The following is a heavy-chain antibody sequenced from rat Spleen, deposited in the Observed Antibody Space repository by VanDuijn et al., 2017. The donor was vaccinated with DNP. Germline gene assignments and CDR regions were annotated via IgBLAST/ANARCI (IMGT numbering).Heavy chain of an antibody. CDR1: GFTFKIYW. J-gene: IGHJ3*01. CDR3: ARTYNSGYGGFAY. V-gene: IGHV5-31*01. CDR2: ITGSAGST. D-gene: IGHD4-3*01. Sequence: EVQLVESGGGLVQPGRSLKLSCVASGFTFKIYWMAWIRQVPGKGLEWISSITGSAGSTYYSDSVKGRFTISRDNAKSTLYLQMNSLRSEDMATYYCARTYNSGYGGFAYWGQGTLVTVSS.